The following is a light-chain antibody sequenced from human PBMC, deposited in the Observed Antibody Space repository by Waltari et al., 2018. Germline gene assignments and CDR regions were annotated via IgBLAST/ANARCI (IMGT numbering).Light chain of an antibody. CDR2: KAS. CDR3: QQYNTYSS. CDR1: QSISNY. J-gene: IGKJ2*03. V-gene: IGKV1-5*03. Sequence: DIQMTQPPSTLSASVRDTSSINCRASQSISNYLAWSQQKPGKAPKLLIYKASSSGSGVPSRFSGSGSGTEFTLTISSLQPDDFATYYCQQYNTYSSFGQGTKLEIK.